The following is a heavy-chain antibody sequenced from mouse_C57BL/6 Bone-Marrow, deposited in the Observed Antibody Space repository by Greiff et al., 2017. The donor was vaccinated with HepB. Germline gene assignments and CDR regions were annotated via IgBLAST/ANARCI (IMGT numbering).Heavy chain of an antibody. D-gene: IGHD2-1*01. V-gene: IGHV1-81*01. CDR3: AREMVTTNWYFDV. CDR2: IYPRSGNT. CDR1: GYTFTSYG. Sequence: QVQLQQSGAELARPGASVKLSCKASGYTFTSYGISWVKQRTGQGLEWIGEIYPRSGNTYYNEKFKGKATLTADKSYSTAYMELRSLTSEDSAVYFCAREMVTTNWYFDVWGTGTTVTVSS. J-gene: IGHJ1*03.